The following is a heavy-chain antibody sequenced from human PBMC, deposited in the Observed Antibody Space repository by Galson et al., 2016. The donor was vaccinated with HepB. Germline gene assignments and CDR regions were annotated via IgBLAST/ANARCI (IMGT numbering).Heavy chain of an antibody. CDR2: IYPGDSDV. CDR3: ARPHGSGSFPTPWYFNL. J-gene: IGHJ2*01. Sequence: QSGAEVKKPGESLKISCKASGYSFTSYWIAWVRQMPGKGLEWMGIIYPGDSDVVYSPAFQGQVTISADKSATTAYLQWSSLEASDTAIYYCARPHGSGSFPTPWYFNLWGRGTLVTVSS. V-gene: IGHV5-51*01. CDR1: GYSFTSYW. D-gene: IGHD3-10*01.